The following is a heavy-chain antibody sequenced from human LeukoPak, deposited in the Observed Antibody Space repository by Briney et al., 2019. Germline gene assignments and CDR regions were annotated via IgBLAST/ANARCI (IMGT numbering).Heavy chain of an antibody. CDR2: IRGSGGAT. CDR1: GFTFSNYA. D-gene: IGHD6-19*01. CDR3: AKTPENDDGSAWYYFDY. V-gene: IGHV3-23*01. J-gene: IGHJ4*02. Sequence: QPGGSLRLSCAASGFTFSNYAMSWVRQAPGKGLEWVSAIRGSGGATYYADSVKGRFTISRDNSKNTLYLQMHSLRAEDTAVYYCAKTPENDDGSAWYYFDYWGQGTLVTVSS.